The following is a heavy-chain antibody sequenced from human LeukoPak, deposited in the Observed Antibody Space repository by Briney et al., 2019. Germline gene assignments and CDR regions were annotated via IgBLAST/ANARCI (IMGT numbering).Heavy chain of an antibody. V-gene: IGHV3-23*01. CDR3: AKGIYSSGWSYFDY. J-gene: IGHJ4*01. CDR2: LSGSGITT. D-gene: IGHD6-19*01. CDR1: GFTFSNSA. Sequence: GGSLRLSCAASGFTFSNSAMSWIRQAPGKGLEWVSTLSGSGITTYYADSVKGRFTISRDNSKNTLYLQMNSLRAEDTAVYYCAKGIYSSGWSYFDYWGHGTPVTVSS.